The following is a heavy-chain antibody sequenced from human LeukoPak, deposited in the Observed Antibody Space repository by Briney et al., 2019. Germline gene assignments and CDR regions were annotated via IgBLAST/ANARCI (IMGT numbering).Heavy chain of an antibody. CDR3: ARTLGDIVVVTALDY. V-gene: IGHV1-46*01. Sequence: ASVKVSCKASGYTFTSYYMHWVRQAPGQGLEWMGIINPSGGSTSYAQKFQGRVTMTRDMSTSTVYMELSSLRSEDTAVYYCARTLGDIVVVTALDYWGQGTLVTVSS. J-gene: IGHJ4*02. CDR2: INPSGGST. D-gene: IGHD2-21*02. CDR1: GYTFTSYY.